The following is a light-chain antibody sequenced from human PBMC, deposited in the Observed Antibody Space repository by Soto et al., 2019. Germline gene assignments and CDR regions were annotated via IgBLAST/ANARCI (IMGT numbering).Light chain of an antibody. CDR1: QGVSSN. Sequence: EIVLTQSPGTLSLSPGERATLSCRASQGVSSNLAWYQQKLGQAPRLLIYGASTRATGISARFSGSGSGTEFTLTITSLQSEDFAIYYCQQYNNWPRTFGQGTKVDIK. CDR2: GAS. CDR3: QQYNNWPRT. V-gene: IGKV3-15*01. J-gene: IGKJ1*01.